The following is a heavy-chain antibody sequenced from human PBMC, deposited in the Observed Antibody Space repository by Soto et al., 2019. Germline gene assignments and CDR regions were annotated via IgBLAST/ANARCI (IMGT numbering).Heavy chain of an antibody. CDR1: GGSISSGGYY. CDR3: ARVEGIVVVLGAFDI. CDR2: IYYSGST. J-gene: IGHJ3*02. D-gene: IGHD2-2*01. Sequence: QVQLQESGPGLVKPSQTLSLTCTVSGGSISSGGYYWSWIRQHPGKGLEWIGYIYYSGSTYYNPSLKSRVTISVDTSKNQFSLKLSSLTAADTAVYYCARVEGIVVVLGAFDIWGQGTMVTVSS. V-gene: IGHV4-31*03.